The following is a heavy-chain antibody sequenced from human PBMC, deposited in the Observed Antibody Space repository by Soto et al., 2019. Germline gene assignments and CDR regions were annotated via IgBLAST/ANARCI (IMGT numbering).Heavy chain of an antibody. D-gene: IGHD3-22*01. Sequence: SETLSLTCAVSGGSISSSNWWSWVRQPPGKGLEWIGEIYYSGSTNYNPSLKSRVTISVETSKNQFSLKLRSVTAADTAVYYCAGGDYYHSSGYYFYYYTMDVWGQGTTVTVSS. J-gene: IGHJ6*02. CDR2: IYYSGST. CDR1: GGSISSSNW. V-gene: IGHV4-4*02. CDR3: AGGDYYHSSGYYFYYYTMDV.